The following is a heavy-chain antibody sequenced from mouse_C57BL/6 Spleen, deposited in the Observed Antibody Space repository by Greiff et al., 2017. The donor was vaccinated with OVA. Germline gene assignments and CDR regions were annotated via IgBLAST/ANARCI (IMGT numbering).Heavy chain of an antibody. CDR1: GFSFNTYA. D-gene: IGHD2-5*01. CDR3: VRRGYSNYVFAY. CDR2: IRSKSNNYAT. V-gene: IGHV10-1*01. Sequence: EVQVVESGGGLVQPKGSLKLSCAASGFSFNTYAMNWVRQAPGKGLEWVARIRSKSNNYATYYADSVKDRFTISRDDSESMLYLQMNNLKTEDTAMYYCVRRGYSNYVFAYWGQGTLVTVSA. J-gene: IGHJ3*01.